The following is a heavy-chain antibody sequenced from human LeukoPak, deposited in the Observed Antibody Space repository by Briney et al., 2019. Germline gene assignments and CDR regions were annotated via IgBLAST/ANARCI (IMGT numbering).Heavy chain of an antibody. CDR3: ARAWMVGYAWGSCRHFDY. CDR2: TYYRSKWYN. J-gene: IGHJ4*02. Sequence: SQTLSLTCAISGDSVSSNSAAWNWIRQSPSRGLEWLGRTYYRSKWYNDYAVSVKSRITINPDTSKNQFSLQLNSVTPEDTAVYYCARAWMVGYAWGSCRHFDYWGQGTLVTVSS. V-gene: IGHV6-1*01. D-gene: IGHD3-16*02. CDR1: GDSVSSNSAA.